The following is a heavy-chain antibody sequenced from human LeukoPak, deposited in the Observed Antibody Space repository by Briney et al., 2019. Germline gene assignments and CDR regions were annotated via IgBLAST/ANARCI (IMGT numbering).Heavy chain of an antibody. J-gene: IGHJ4*02. CDR1: GFTFDDYA. V-gene: IGHV3-9*03. Sequence: GGSLRLSCAASGFTFDDYAMHWVRQAPGKGLEWVSGISWNSGSIGYADSVKGRFTISRDHTKNSLYLQMNSLRAEDMALYYCAKGRGITIFGVVIHWGQGTLVTVSS. D-gene: IGHD3-3*01. CDR3: AKGRGITIFGVVIH. CDR2: ISWNSGSI.